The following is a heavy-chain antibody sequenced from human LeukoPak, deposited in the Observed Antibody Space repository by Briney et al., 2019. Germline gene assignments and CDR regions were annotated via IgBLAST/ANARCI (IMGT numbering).Heavy chain of an antibody. CDR3: ARVSYYGSAGYSKYYFDN. D-gene: IGHD3-22*01. CDR1: GGSISSGGHY. Sequence: SQTLSLTCNVSGGSISSGGHYWSWIRQHPGKGLEWIGYMYHSGSTYYNPSLKSRVTISVDTSQNQFSLKLISVTAADTAVYYCARVSYYGSAGYSKYYFDNWGQGTLVTVSS. J-gene: IGHJ4*02. CDR2: MYHSGST. V-gene: IGHV4-31*03.